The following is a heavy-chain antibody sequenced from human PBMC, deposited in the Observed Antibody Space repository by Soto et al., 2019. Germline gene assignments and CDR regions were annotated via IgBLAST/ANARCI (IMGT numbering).Heavy chain of an antibody. Sequence: GGSLRLSCAASGFTFSSYSMNWVRQAPGKGLEWVSSISSSSSYIYYADSVKGRFTISRDNAKNSLYPQMNSLRAEDTAVYYCARDLLEAGYCSSTSCYDAFDIWGQGTMVTVSS. J-gene: IGHJ3*02. CDR1: GFTFSSYS. CDR2: ISSSSSYI. D-gene: IGHD2-2*01. CDR3: ARDLLEAGYCSSTSCYDAFDI. V-gene: IGHV3-21*01.